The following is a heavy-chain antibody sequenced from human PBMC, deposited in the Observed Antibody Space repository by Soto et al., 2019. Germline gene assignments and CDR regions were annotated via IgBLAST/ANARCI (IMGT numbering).Heavy chain of an antibody. V-gene: IGHV1-3*01. CDR3: ARVLKNDYGDYCLGCAFDI. J-gene: IGHJ3*02. D-gene: IGHD4-17*01. CDR1: GYTFTSYA. Sequence: QVQLVQSGAEVKKPGASVKVSCKASGYTFTSYAMHWVRQAPGQRLEWMGWINAGNGNTKYSQKFQGRVTITRDTSASTAYMELSSLRSEDTAVYYCARVLKNDYGDYCLGCAFDIWGQGTMVTVSS. CDR2: INAGNGNT.